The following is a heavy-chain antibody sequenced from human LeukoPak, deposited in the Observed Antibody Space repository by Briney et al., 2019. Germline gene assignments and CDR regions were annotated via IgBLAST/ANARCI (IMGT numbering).Heavy chain of an antibody. V-gene: IGHV1-2*02. J-gene: IGHJ4*02. CDR1: GYTFTGYY. D-gene: IGHD3-22*01. CDR3: ARGTYYYDSSGYYSYFDY. CDR2: INPNSGGI. Sequence: ASVKVSCKASGYTFTGYYMHWVRQAPGQGLEWMGWINPNSGGINYAQKFQGRVTMTRDTSISTAYMELSRLRSDDTAVYYCARGTYYYDSSGYYSYFDYWGQGTLVTVSS.